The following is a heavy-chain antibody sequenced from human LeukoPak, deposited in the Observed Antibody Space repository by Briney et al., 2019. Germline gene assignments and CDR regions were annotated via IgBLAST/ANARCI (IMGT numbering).Heavy chain of an antibody. CDR3: ARHDFYYGSGYFDY. V-gene: IGHV4-59*08. CDR2: IYYSGST. J-gene: IGHJ4*02. D-gene: IGHD3-10*01. Sequence: SETLSLTCTVSGGSISSYYWSWIRQPPGKGLECGWCIYYSGSTNYNPSLKSRVTISVDTSKNQFSLKLSSVTAADTAVYYCARHDFYYGSGYFDYWGQGTLVTVSS. CDR1: GGSISSYY.